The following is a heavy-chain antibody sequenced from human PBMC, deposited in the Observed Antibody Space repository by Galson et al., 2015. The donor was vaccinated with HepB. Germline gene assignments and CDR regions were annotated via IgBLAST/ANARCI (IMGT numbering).Heavy chain of an antibody. Sequence: SLRLSCAASGFTFSSYSMNWVRQAPGKGLEWVSSISSSSSYIYYADSVKGRFTISRDNAKNSLYLQMNSLRAEDTAVYYCARGLVVVPAAPSAFDIWGQGTMVTVSS. CDR2: ISSSSSYI. CDR3: ARGLVVVPAAPSAFDI. V-gene: IGHV3-21*01. J-gene: IGHJ3*02. D-gene: IGHD2-2*01. CDR1: GFTFSSYS.